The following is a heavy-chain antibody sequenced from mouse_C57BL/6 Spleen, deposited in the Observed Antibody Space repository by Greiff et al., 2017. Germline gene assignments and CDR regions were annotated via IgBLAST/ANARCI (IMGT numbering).Heavy chain of an antibody. J-gene: IGHJ4*01. CDR1: GFSFNTYA. V-gene: IGHV10-1*01. CDR3: VRRAYYYGSSLYYYAMDY. D-gene: IGHD1-1*01. Sequence: EVMLVESGGGLVQPKGSLKLSCAASGFSFNTYAMNWVRQAPGKGLEWVARIRSKSNNYATYYADSVKDRFTISSDDSESMLYLQMNNLKTEDTAMYYCVRRAYYYGSSLYYYAMDYWGQGTSVTVSS. CDR2: IRSKSNNYAT.